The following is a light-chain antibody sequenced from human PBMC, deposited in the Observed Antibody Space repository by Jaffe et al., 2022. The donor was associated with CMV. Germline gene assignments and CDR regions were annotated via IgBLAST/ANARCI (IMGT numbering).Light chain of an antibody. J-gene: IGKJ3*01. Sequence: EIVMTQSPATLSVSPGERATLSCRASQSVSSNLAWYQQKPGQAPRLLIYGASTRATAIPARFSGSGSGTGFTLTISSLQSEDSAVYFCQQYNNWPFTFGPGTRVDIK. CDR1: QSVSSN. V-gene: IGKV3-15*01. CDR2: GAS. CDR3: QQYNNWPFT.